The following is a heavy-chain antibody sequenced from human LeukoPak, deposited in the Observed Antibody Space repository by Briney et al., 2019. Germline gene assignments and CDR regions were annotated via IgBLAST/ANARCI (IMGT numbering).Heavy chain of an antibody. J-gene: IGHJ4*02. Sequence: GGSLRLSCAASGFSFSSYEMNWVRQAPGKGLEWVSYISSSGSTIYYADSVKGRFTISRDNTKNSLYLQLNSLRGEDTAVYYCATYSGAHHKTFDYWGQGTLVSVSS. V-gene: IGHV3-48*03. CDR2: ISSSGSTI. D-gene: IGHD1-26*01. CDR3: ATYSGAHHKTFDY. CDR1: GFSFSSYE.